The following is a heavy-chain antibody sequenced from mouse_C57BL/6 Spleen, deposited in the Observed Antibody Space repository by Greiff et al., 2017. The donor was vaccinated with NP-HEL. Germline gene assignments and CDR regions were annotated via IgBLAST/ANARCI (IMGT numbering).Heavy chain of an antibody. Sequence: EVKLMESGAELVRPGASVKLSCTASGFNIKDDYMHWVKQRPEQGLEWIGWIDPENGDTEYASKFQGKATITADTSSNTAYLQLSSLTSEDTAVYYCTYYGHYAMDYWGQGTSVTVSS. CDR1: GFNIKDDY. D-gene: IGHD1-1*01. CDR2: IDPENGDT. J-gene: IGHJ4*01. V-gene: IGHV14-4*01. CDR3: TYYGHYAMDY.